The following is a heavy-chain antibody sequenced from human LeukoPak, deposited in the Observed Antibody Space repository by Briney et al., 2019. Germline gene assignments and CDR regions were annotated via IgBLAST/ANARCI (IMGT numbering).Heavy chain of an antibody. J-gene: IGHJ4*02. CDR1: GFTFSNAW. V-gene: IGHV3-15*01. CDR2: IKSKTDGGTT. CDR3: TTDGYCSGGNCYSFDN. Sequence: GGSLRLSCAASGFTFSNAWMSWVRQAPGKGLEWVGRIKSKTDGGTTDYAAPVKGRFTISRDDSKNTQYLQMNSLKTEDTAVYYCTTDGYCSGGNCYSFDNWGQGTLVTVSS. D-gene: IGHD2-15*01.